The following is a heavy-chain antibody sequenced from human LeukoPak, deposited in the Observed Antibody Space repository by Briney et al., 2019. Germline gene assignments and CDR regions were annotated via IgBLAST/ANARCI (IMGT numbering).Heavy chain of an antibody. CDR2: ISYDGSNK. J-gene: IGHJ6*04. CDR3: AREYYYGSGSYYGSYYYYGMDV. CDR1: GFTFSSYA. Sequence: GGSLRLSCAASGFTFSSYAMHWVRQAPGKGLEWVAVISYDGSNKYYADSVKRRLTISRDNSKNTLYLQMNSLRAEDTAVYYCAREYYYGSGSYYGSYYYYGMDVWGKGTTVTVSS. D-gene: IGHD3-10*01. V-gene: IGHV3-30*04.